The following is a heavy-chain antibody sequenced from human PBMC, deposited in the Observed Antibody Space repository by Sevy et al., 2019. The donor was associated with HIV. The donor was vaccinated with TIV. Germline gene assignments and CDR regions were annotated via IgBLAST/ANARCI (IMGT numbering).Heavy chain of an antibody. V-gene: IGHV1-24*01. CDR2: FDPEDCET. D-gene: IGHD3-3*01. CDR1: GYTLTELS. J-gene: IGHJ4*02. CDR3: ATALQLRFFDY. Sequence: DAVKVSCKVSGYTLTELSMHWVRQAPRKGLEWMGGFDPEDCETIYAQKFQGRVTMTEDTSTDTAYMELSSLRSDDTAVHYCATALQLRFFDYWGQGTLVSVSS.